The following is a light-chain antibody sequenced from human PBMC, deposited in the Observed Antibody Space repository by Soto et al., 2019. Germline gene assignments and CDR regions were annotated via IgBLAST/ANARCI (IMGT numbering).Light chain of an antibody. Sequence: DIQMTQSPSSLPASVGDRVTITCRASQSISSYLNWYRQKPGKAPKLLIYAASSLQSGVPSRFSGSGSGTDFTLTISSLQPEDFATYYCQQSYSTPLTFGGGTKVDIK. J-gene: IGKJ4*01. V-gene: IGKV1-39*01. CDR2: AAS. CDR1: QSISSY. CDR3: QQSYSTPLT.